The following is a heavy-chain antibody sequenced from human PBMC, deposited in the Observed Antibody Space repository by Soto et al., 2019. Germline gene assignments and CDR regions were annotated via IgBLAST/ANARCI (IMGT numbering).Heavy chain of an antibody. CDR2: IYKRATT. Sequence: SETLSLTCSVSGDSISTVDYFWAWIRQPPGQALEYIGYIYKRATTYYNPSFESRVAISLDTSKSQFSLNVTSVTAADTAVYFCARGRYCLTGRCFPNWFDSWGQGTLVTVS. CDR1: GDSISTVDYF. D-gene: IGHD2-15*01. J-gene: IGHJ5*01. V-gene: IGHV4-30-4*01. CDR3: ARGRYCLTGRCFPNWFDS.